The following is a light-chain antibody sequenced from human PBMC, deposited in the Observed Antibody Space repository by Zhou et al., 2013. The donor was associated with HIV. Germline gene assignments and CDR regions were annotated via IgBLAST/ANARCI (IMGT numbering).Light chain of an antibody. CDR1: QTIDKY. Sequence: DIQMTQAPSSLSASVGDRVTITCRASQTIDKYLNWYQQKPGKSPQLLIFAASRLHTGVPSRFSGSGSGTDFTFTISSLQPEDIATYYCQQHDNLLFTFGPGTKVDIK. CDR2: AAS. V-gene: IGKV1-33*01. CDR3: QQHDNLLFT. J-gene: IGKJ3*01.